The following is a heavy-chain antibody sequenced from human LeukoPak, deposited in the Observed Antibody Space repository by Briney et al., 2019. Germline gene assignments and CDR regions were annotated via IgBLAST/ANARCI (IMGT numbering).Heavy chain of an antibody. D-gene: IGHD3-10*01. CDR1: GYSFTSYW. V-gene: IGHV5-51*01. CDR2: IYPGDSDT. CDR3: TTMVRGVRGLDP. Sequence: RESLKISCKGSGYSFTSYWIGWVRQMPGKGLEWRGIIYPGDSDTRYSPSFQGQVTISADKSISTAYLQWSSLKASDTAMYYYTTMVRGVRGLDPWGERTLVTVSS. J-gene: IGHJ5*02.